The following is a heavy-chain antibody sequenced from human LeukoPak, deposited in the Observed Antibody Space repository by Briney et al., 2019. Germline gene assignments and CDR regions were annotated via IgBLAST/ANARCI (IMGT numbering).Heavy chain of an antibody. J-gene: IGHJ4*02. Sequence: GGSLRLSCAVSGFSFSDYEMNWVRQAPGKGLECVSYISKSGTEIYYADSVKGRFTISRDSAKSSLYLQMNSLREGDTAIYYCARRFDSWGQGTLVTVSS. V-gene: IGHV3-48*03. CDR1: GFSFSDYE. CDR3: ARRFDS. CDR2: ISKSGTEI.